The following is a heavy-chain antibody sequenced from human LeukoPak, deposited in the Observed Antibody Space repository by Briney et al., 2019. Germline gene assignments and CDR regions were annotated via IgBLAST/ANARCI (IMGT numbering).Heavy chain of an antibody. J-gene: IGHJ4*01. CDR3: ARGSELRGPDY. D-gene: IGHD1-26*01. V-gene: IGHV3-33*08. Sequence: PWGSLSLTRAASGFPFSSFRVHWVGQAPGKGLEWVAVIWYDGSNKDYADSVKGRFTISGDNSKNTLYLQMNTLQAEDTAVYYCARGSELRGPDYWG. CDR1: GFPFSSFR. CDR2: IWYDGSNK.